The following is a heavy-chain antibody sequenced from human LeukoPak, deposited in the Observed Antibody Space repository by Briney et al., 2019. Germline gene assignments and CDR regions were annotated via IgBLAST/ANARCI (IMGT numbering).Heavy chain of an antibody. J-gene: IGHJ5*02. Sequence: SETLSLTCTVSGGSISSYYWSWIRQPPGKGLEWIGYIYYSGSTNYNPSLKSRVTISVDTSKNQFSLKLSSVTAADTAVYYCAGGFLEWLNWFDPWGQGTLVTVSP. D-gene: IGHD3-3*01. V-gene: IGHV4-59*08. CDR2: IYYSGST. CDR1: GGSISSYY. CDR3: AGGFLEWLNWFDP.